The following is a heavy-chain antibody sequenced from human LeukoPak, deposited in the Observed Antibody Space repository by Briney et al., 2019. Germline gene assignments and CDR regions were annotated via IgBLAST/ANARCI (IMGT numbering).Heavy chain of an antibody. D-gene: IGHD5-18*01. CDR3: ARDLYSYGYWYGMDV. V-gene: IGHV3-66*01. Sequence: QAGGSLRLSCAASGFTVSSNYMSWVRRAPGKGLEWVSVIYSGGSTHYADSVKDRFTISRDNSKNTLYLQMNSLRAEDTAVYYCARDLYSYGYWYGMDVWGQGTTVTVSS. CDR1: GFTVSSNY. CDR2: IYSGGST. J-gene: IGHJ6*02.